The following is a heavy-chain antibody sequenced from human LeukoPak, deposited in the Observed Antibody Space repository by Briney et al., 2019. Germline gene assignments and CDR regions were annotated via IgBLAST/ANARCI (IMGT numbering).Heavy chain of an antibody. J-gene: IGHJ5*02. CDR1: GFTFSSYA. V-gene: IGHV3-23*01. Sequence: PGGSLRLSCAASGFTFSSYAMSWVRQAPGKGLEWVSAISGSGGSTYYADSVKGRFTISRDNSKNTLYLQMNSLRADDTAVYYCAKALSGDYEHWFDPWGQGTLVTVSS. CDR3: AKALSGDYEHWFDP. D-gene: IGHD4-17*01. CDR2: ISGSGGST.